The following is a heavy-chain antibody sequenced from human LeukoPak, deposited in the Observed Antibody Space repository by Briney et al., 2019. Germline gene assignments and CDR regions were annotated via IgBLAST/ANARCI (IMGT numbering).Heavy chain of an antibody. CDR2: INSDGSST. D-gene: IGHD1-1*01. CDR3: ATDEAATGRLDY. J-gene: IGHJ4*02. V-gene: IGHV3-74*01. CDR1: GFNFRNYW. Sequence: GGSLRLSCAASGFNFRNYWMHWVRQAPGKGLVWVSRINSDGSSTIYADSVKGRFTISRDNAENTLYLQMNSLRAEDTAVSYCATDEAATGRLDYWGQGTLVTDSS.